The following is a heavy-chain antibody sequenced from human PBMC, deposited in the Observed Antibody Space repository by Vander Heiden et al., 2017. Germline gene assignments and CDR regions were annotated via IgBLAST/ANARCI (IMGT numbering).Heavy chain of an antibody. J-gene: IGHJ4*02. CDR2: ISRDGTAI. D-gene: IGHD6-13*01. CDR1: GLTFSKYT. V-gene: IGHV3-21*01. CDR3: DAADY. Sequence: EVQLVESGGGLVKPGGSLRLSCAASGLTFSKYTMNWARRAPGKGLEWVSTISRDGTAIYYADSVKGRFTISRDNAKNSLYLQMSSLRAEDTAVYYCDAADYWGQGTLVTVSS.